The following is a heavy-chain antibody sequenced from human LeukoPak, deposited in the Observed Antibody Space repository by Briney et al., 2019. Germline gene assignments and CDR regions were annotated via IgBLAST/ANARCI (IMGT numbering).Heavy chain of an antibody. J-gene: IGHJ4*02. Sequence: GGSLRLSCAAAEFSFNAYWVCWVRQPPGKGLECVANIKQDGSEKTYIDSVRGRFTISRDNARNSLYLQMNSLRAEDTAVYYCARLRLWTQLWSYGIWGRGTLVTVSS. D-gene: IGHD5-18*01. CDR1: EFSFNAYW. CDR2: IKQDGSEK. V-gene: IGHV3-7*01. CDR3: ARLRLWTQLWSYGI.